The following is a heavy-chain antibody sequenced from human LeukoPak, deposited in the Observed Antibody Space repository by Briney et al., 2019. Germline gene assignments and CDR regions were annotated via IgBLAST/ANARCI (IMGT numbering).Heavy chain of an antibody. CDR1: GYSFTSYW. CDR3: ARRTFSRNGIDI. J-gene: IGHJ3*02. V-gene: IGHV5-51*03. D-gene: IGHD1-14*01. CDR2: IYPGDSDT. Sequence: PGESLKLSCTGSGYSFTSYWIGWVCHMPGKGLEWRWIIYPGDSDTRYSPSFQGQVIISVDKSISTAYLQWSSLKASDTAMYYCARRTFSRNGIDIWGQGTVVTVSS.